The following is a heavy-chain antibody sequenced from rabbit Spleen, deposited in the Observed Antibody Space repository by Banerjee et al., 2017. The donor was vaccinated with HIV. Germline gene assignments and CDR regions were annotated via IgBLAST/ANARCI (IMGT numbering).Heavy chain of an antibody. Sequence: QSLEESGGDLVKPGASLTLTCTASGFSFSSSYYMCWVRQAPGKGLEWIACIYAGSSGSTYYASWAKGRFTISKTSSTTVTLQMTSLTAADTATYFCARGYYFYVYGGYGYDGLHLWGPGTLVTVS. J-gene: IGHJ4*01. CDR2: IYAGSSGST. V-gene: IGHV1S40*01. CDR3: ARGYYFYVYGGYGYDGLHL. D-gene: IGHD6-1*01. CDR1: GFSFSSSYY.